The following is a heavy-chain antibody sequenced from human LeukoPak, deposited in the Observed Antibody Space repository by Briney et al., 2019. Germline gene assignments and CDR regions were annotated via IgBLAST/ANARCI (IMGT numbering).Heavy chain of an antibody. Sequence: SETLSLTCTVSGGSISSGGYYRSWIRQHPGKGLEWIGYIYYSGSTYYNPSLKSRVTISVDTSKNQFSLKLSSVTAADTAVYYCARGVPRYYYDSSGYYWFDPWGQGTLVTVSS. CDR1: GGSISSGGYY. CDR2: IYYSGST. V-gene: IGHV4-31*03. J-gene: IGHJ5*02. CDR3: ARGVPRYYYDSSGYYWFDP. D-gene: IGHD3-22*01.